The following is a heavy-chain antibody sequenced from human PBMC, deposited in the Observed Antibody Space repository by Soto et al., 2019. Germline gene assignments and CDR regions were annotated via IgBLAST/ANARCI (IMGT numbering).Heavy chain of an antibody. V-gene: IGHV3-30*18. J-gene: IGHJ4*02. D-gene: IGHD2-2*03. CDR1: GFTFSSYG. CDR2: ISYDGSNK. Sequence: GGSLRLSCAASGFTFSSYGMHWVRQAPGTGLEWVAVISYDGSNKYYADSVKGRFTISRDNSKNTLYLQMNSLRAEDTAVYYCAKDWVDIVVVPAATFFDYWGQGTLVTVSS. CDR3: AKDWVDIVVVPAATFFDY.